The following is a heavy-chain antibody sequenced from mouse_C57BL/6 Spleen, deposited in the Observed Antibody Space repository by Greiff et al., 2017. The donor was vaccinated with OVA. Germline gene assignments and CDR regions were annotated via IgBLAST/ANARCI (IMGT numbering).Heavy chain of an antibody. CDR3: ARARFAY. CDR2: INPSTGGT. Sequence: VQLQQSGPELVKPGASVKISCKASGYSFTGYYMNWVKQSPEKSLEWIGEINPSTGGTTYKQKFKAKATLTVDKSSSTAYMQLKSLTAEDSAVYYGARARFAYWGQGTLVTVSA. V-gene: IGHV1-42*01. CDR1: GYSFTGYY. J-gene: IGHJ3*01.